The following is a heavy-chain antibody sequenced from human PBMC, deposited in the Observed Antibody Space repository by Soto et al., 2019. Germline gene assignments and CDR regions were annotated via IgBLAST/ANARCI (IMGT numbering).Heavy chain of an antibody. D-gene: IGHD3-10*01. Sequence: QVQLVQSGAEVKKPGASVKVSCKASGYTFTSYDINWVRPATGQGLEWLGWMNPNSGNTGYAQKFQGRVTMTRNTSISTAYMELSSLRSDDTAVYYCARGSPYGSGSYTPLGYWGQGIMVTVSS. J-gene: IGHJ4*02. CDR1: GYTFTSYD. CDR2: MNPNSGNT. V-gene: IGHV1-8*01. CDR3: ARGSPYGSGSYTPLGY.